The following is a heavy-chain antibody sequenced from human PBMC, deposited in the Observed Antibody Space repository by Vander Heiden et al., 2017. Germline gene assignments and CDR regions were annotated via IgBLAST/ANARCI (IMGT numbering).Heavy chain of an antibody. J-gene: IGHJ5*02. CDR3: ARHCPPRLCGATIVGWFDP. CDR2: IYYNGNT. CDR1: GGSISTTRYY. V-gene: IGHV4-39*01. Sequence: QLQLQESGPGLVKPSETLSLTCTVPGGSISTTRYYWGWIRQPPGKGLEWIGSIYYNGNTYYNPSLKSRVTISVDTSKIQFSLKLSSVTAADTAIYYCARHCPPRLCGATIVGWFDPWGQGTLVTVSS. D-gene: IGHD1-26*01.